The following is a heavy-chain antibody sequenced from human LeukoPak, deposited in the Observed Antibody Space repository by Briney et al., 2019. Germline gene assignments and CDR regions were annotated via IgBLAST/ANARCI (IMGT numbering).Heavy chain of an antibody. CDR3: TTVLS. D-gene: IGHD2/OR15-2a*01. CDR2: IRNKAYGGTT. J-gene: IGHJ5*02. V-gene: IGHV3-49*04. Sequence: GGSLRLSCTTSGFTFGDYAMSWVRQAPGKGLEWVSFIRNKAYGGTTEYAASVKGRFTISRDDSKNTLYLQMNSLKTEDTAVYYCTTVLSWGQGTLVTVSS. CDR1: GFTFGDYA.